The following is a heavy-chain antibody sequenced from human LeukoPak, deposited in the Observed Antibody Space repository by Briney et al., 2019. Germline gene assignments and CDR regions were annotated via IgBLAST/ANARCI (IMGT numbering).Heavy chain of an antibody. V-gene: IGHV4-38-2*02. CDR3: AREYSGYDYYFDY. J-gene: IGHJ4*02. CDR2: IYHRGST. Sequence: SETLSLTCTVSGYSISSGYYWGWIRQPPGKGLEWIGSIYHRGSTYYNPSLKSRVTISVDTSKNQFSLKLSSVTAADTAVYYCAREYSGYDYYFDYWGQGTLVTVSS. D-gene: IGHD5-12*01. CDR1: GYSISSGYY.